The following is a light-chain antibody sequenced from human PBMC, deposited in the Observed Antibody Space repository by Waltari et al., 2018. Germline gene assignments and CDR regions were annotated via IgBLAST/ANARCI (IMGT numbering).Light chain of an antibody. CDR2: EVS. Sequence: QSALTQPPSASGSPGQSVTISCTGTRSDVGGYNYVSWYQQHPGKAPKLMIYEVSKRHSGVPDRFSGSKSGNTASLTVSGLQAEDEADYYCSSYAGSNNLYVFGTGTKVTVL. CDR3: SSYAGSNNLYV. J-gene: IGLJ1*01. CDR1: RSDVGGYNY. V-gene: IGLV2-8*01.